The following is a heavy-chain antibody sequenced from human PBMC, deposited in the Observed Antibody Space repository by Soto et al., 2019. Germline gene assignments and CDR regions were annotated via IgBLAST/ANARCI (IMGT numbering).Heavy chain of an antibody. J-gene: IGHJ6*02. CDR1: GFTFSNAW. CDR2: IKSKTDGGTT. CDR3: TTSHYRDYYYYGMDV. V-gene: IGHV3-15*07. D-gene: IGHD3-10*01. Sequence: GGSLRLSCAASGFTFSNAWMNWVRQAPGKGLEWVGRIKSKTDGGTTDYAAPVKGRFTISRDDSKNTLYLQMNSLKTEDTAVYYCTTSHYRDYYYYGMDVWGQGTTVTVSS.